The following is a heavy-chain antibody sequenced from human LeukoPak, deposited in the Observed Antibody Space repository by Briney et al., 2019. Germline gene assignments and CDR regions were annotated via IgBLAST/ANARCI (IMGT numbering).Heavy chain of an antibody. CDR2: IYSGGST. V-gene: IGHV3-66*01. Sequence: QPGRSLRLSCAASGFTVSSNYMSWVRQAPGKGLEWVSVIYSGGSTYYADSVKGRFTISRDNSKNTLYLQMNSLRAEDTAVYYCARGSRGSGSYNFDYWGQGTLVTVSS. J-gene: IGHJ4*02. CDR1: GFTVSSNY. CDR3: ARGSRGSGSYNFDY. D-gene: IGHD3-10*01.